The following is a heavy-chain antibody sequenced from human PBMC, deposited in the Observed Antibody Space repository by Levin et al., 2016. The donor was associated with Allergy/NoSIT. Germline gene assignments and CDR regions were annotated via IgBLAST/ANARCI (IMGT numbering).Heavy chain of an antibody. J-gene: IGHJ2*01. Sequence: SETLSLTCAVYGGSFSGYYWSWIRQPPGKGLEWIGSIYYSGGTYYNPSLKSRVTISVDTSKNQFSLKLSSVTAADTAMCYCARHTSVGRTTVTTAANFDLWGRGTLVTVSS. CDR2: IYYSGGT. CDR3: ARHTSVGRTTVTTAANFDL. D-gene: IGHD4-17*01. V-gene: IGHV4-34*01. CDR1: GGSFSGYY.